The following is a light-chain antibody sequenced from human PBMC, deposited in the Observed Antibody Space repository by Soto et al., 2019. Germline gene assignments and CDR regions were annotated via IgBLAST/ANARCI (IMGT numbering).Light chain of an antibody. Sequence: VLTQSPATLSVAPGDRSTLSCRASQSVSSYLAWYQPKPGQAPRLLIYDASNRATGIPARFSGSGSGTDFTLTISSLEPEDFAVYYCQQRSNWPPTFGQGTRLELK. CDR1: QSVSSY. CDR3: QQRSNWPPT. CDR2: DAS. V-gene: IGKV3-11*01. J-gene: IGKJ5*01.